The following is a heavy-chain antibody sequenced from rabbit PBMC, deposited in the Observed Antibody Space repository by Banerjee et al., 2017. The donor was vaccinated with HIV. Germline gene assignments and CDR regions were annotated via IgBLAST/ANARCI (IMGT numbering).Heavy chain of an antibody. J-gene: IGHJ4*01. CDR2: IYPDYGTS. D-gene: IGHD4-1*01. V-gene: IGHV1S47*01. CDR1: GIDFSTYG. Sequence: QEQLVESGGGLVTLGGSLKLSCKASGIDFSTYGISWVRQAPGKGLEWIGYIYPDYGTSDYATWVNGRFTISLDNARTTVFLRMTSLTAADTATYFCARDLAGVIGWNFNLWGQGTLVTVS. CDR3: ARDLAGVIGWNFNL.